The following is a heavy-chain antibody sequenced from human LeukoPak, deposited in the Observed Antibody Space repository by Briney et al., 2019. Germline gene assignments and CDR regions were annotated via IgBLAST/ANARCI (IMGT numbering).Heavy chain of an antibody. CDR1: GGSISSGDYY. J-gene: IGHJ3*02. CDR2: IYYSWST. Sequence: PSQTLSLTCTVSGGSISSGDYYWSWIRQPPGKGLEWIGYIYYSWSTYYNPSLKSRVTISVDTSKNQFSLKLSSVTAADTAVYYCARGIVVVPAARGMGAFDIWGQGTMVTVSS. D-gene: IGHD2-2*01. V-gene: IGHV4-30-4*01. CDR3: ARGIVVVPAARGMGAFDI.